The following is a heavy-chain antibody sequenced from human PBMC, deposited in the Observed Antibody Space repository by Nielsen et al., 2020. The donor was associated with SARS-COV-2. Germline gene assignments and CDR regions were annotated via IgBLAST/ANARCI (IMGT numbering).Heavy chain of an antibody. CDR3: ARDSCTGGSCFDY. CDR2: ISYDGSNK. V-gene: IGHV3-30-3*01. D-gene: IGHD2-15*01. CDR1: GFTFSSYA. Sequence: GGSLRLSCAASGFTFSSYAMSWVRQAPGKGLEWVTVISYDGSNKYYADSLKGRVTISRDNSNNTLYLQMNSLRAEDTAVYYCARDSCTGGSCFDYWGQGTLVTVSS. J-gene: IGHJ4*02.